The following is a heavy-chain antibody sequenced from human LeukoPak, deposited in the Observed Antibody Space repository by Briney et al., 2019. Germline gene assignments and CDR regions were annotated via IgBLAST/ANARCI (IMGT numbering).Heavy chain of an antibody. CDR3: ARVQLPYYYDSSGYGVGY. V-gene: IGHV3-74*01. CDR1: GFTFSSYW. Sequence: GGSLRLSCAASGFTFSSYWMHWVRQAPGKGLVWVSRINSDGSSTSYADSVKGRFTISRDNAKNTPYLQMNSLGAEDTAVYYCARVQLPYYYDSSGYGVGYWGQGTLVTVSS. CDR2: INSDGSST. J-gene: IGHJ4*02. D-gene: IGHD3-22*01.